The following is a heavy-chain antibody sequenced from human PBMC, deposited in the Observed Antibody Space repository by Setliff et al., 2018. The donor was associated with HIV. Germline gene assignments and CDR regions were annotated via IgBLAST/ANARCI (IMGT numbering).Heavy chain of an antibody. CDR2: IYYSGTT. D-gene: IGHD2-15*01. Sequence: PSETLSLTCTVSAGSISTSSYYWGWIRQPPGKGLEWIGSIYYSGTTYYNPSLKSRVTISVDTSKNQFSLNLTSVAATDTAVYYCARDDRCSGDTCYYYWGQGALVTVSS. J-gene: IGHJ4*02. CDR3: ARDDRCSGDTCYYY. CDR1: AGSISTSSYY. V-gene: IGHV4-39*02.